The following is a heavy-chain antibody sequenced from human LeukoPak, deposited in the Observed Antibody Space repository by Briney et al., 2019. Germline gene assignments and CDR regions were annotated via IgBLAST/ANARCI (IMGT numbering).Heavy chain of an antibody. CDR2: IYHSGST. V-gene: IGHV4-30-2*01. CDR1: GGSISSGGYS. Sequence: PSQTLSLTCAVSGGSISSGGYSWSWIRQPPGKGQEWIGYIYHSGSTYYNPSLKSRVTISVDRSKNQFSLKLSSVSAANTAVYYCARAGSPQSTVPYFDYWGQGTLVTASS. J-gene: IGHJ4*02. D-gene: IGHD4-17*01. CDR3: ARAGSPQSTVPYFDY.